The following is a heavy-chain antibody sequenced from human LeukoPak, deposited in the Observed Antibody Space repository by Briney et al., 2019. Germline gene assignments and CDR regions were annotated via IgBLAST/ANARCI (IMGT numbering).Heavy chain of an antibody. Sequence: AASVKVSFKGSGYTFTGYYMDWVRQAPGQGGEGMGWINPNSGGTNYSQKVQGGGTITRDRDITTAYLQLSRLRSDDTAVYYCPRDNGSGMDVWRKATTLTVSS. D-gene: IGHD2-8*01. CDR1: GYTFTGYY. CDR2: INPNSGGT. J-gene: IGHJ6*04. V-gene: IGHV1-2*02. CDR3: PRDNGSGMDV.